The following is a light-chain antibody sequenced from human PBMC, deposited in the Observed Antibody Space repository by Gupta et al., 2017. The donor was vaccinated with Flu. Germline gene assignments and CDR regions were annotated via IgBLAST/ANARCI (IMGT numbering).Light chain of an antibody. CDR2: DVS. CDR1: TTDIDNCKY. J-gene: IGLJ1*01. CDR3: SSCTSTTPCV. V-gene: IGLV2-14*03. Sequence: TTDIDNCKYVSWFQQLPGKAPKLMLFDVSLRPSEVSDRFSGSKSANAASLTISGLQAEDETDYYCSSCTSTTPCVFGTGTKVTVL.